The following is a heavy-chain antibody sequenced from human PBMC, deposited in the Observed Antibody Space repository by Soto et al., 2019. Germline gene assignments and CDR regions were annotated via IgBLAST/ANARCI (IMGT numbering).Heavy chain of an antibody. CDR1: GYTFTGYY. V-gene: IGHV1-2*02. J-gene: IGHJ4*02. Sequence: ASVKVSCKASGYTFTGYYMHWVRQAPGQGLEWMGWINPNSGGTNYAQKFQGRVTMTRDTSISTAYMELSRLRSGDTAVYYCARVPMNIVGGLDYWGQGTLVTVSS. CDR2: INPNSGGT. CDR3: ARVPMNIVGGLDY. D-gene: IGHD2-15*01.